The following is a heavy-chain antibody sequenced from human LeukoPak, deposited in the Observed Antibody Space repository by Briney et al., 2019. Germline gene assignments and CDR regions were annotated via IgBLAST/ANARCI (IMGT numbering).Heavy chain of an antibody. CDR1: GGSISGSTYY. J-gene: IGHJ5*02. Sequence: PSETLSLTCTVSGGSISGSTYYWGWIRQPPGKGLECIGSVYYSGSAYYHPPLKSQVTISVDTSKNQFSLKLSSVTAADTAVYYVAKHEGCSTTSCTGDWFDPWGQGTLVTVSS. D-gene: IGHD2-2*01. V-gene: IGHV4-39*01. CDR3: AKHEGCSTTSCTGDWFDP. CDR2: VYYSGSA.